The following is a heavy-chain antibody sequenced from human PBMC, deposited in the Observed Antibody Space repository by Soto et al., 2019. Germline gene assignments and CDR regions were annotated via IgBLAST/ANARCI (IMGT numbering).Heavy chain of an antibody. CDR1: GGSISSGGYS. D-gene: IGHD6-19*01. CDR3: ARDGDDQWLVIHY. J-gene: IGHJ4*02. CDR2: IYHSGST. V-gene: IGHV4-30-2*01. Sequence: QLQLQESGSGLVKPSQTLSLTCAVSGGSISSGGYSWSWIRQPPGKGLEWIGYIYHSGSTYYNPSLKSRVTISVDRSKNQFSLKLSSVTAADTAVYYCARDGDDQWLVIHYWGQGTLVTVSS.